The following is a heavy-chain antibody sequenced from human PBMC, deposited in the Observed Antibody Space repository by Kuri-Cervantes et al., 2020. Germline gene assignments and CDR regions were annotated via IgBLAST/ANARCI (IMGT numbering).Heavy chain of an antibody. D-gene: IGHD2-2*01. J-gene: IGHJ6*02. Sequence: SVKVSCKASGGTFSSYAISWVRQAPGQGLEWMGGIIPIFGTANYAQKFQGRVTITADESTSTAYMELRGLRFDDTAVYYCARGADIVVVPATPDYYYYGLDVWGQGTTVTVSS. V-gene: IGHV1-69*13. CDR1: GGTFSSYA. CDR3: ARGADIVVVPATPDYYYYGLDV. CDR2: IIPIFGTA.